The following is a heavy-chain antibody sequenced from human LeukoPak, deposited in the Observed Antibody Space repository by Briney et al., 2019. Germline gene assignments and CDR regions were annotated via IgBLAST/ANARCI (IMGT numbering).Heavy chain of an antibody. CDR2: IIPIFGTA. D-gene: IGHD4-17*01. CDR1: GGTFSRYA. J-gene: IGHJ4*02. CDR3: ARVSQPYYGDYEFDD. V-gene: IGHV1-69*06. Sequence: SVKVSCKASGGTFSRYAISWVRQAPGHGLEWMGGIIPIFGTANYAQKFQGRVTITADKSTSTAYMELSSLRSEDTAVYDCARVSQPYYGDYEFDDWGQGTLVTVSS.